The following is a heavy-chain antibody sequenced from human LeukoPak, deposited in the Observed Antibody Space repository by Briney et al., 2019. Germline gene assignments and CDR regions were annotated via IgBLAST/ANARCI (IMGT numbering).Heavy chain of an antibody. D-gene: IGHD4-11*01. Sequence: GRSLRLSCAASGFSIDDYAMHWVRQVPGKGLEWVSGISWSSGNIGYADSVKGRFIISRDNAKNSLYLQMDSLRAEDTALYYCAKDSDADSYYYGLDVWGQGTTVTVSS. J-gene: IGHJ6*02. V-gene: IGHV3-9*01. CDR3: AKDSDADSYYYGLDV. CDR1: GFSIDDYA. CDR2: ISWSSGNI.